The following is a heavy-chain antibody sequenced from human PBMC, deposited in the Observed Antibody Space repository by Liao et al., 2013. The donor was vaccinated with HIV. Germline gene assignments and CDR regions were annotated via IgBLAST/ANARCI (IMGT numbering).Heavy chain of an antibody. Sequence: QXQLQQWGAGLLKPSETLSLTCAVYGGSFSGYYWSWIRQPPGKGLEWIGEINHSGSTNYNPSLKSRVTISVDTSKNQFSLNLSSVTAADTAVYYCARGSGYSYGRRGDYWGQGTLVTVSS. J-gene: IGHJ4*02. D-gene: IGHD5-18*01. CDR1: GGSFSGYY. CDR2: INHSGST. CDR3: ARGSGYSYGRRGDY. V-gene: IGHV4-34*01.